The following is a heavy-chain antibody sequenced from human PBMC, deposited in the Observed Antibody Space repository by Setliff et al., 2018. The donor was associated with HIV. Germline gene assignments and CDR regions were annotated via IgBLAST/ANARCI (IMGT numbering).Heavy chain of an antibody. CDR3: ATTKGLSSGYDY. CDR2: MNPNSGNT. V-gene: IGHV1-8*01. J-gene: IGHJ4*02. CDR1: GSTFSTYD. D-gene: IGHD3-22*01. Sequence: ASVKVSCKPSGSTFSTYDINWVRQATGQGLEWMGWMNPNSGNTGYAQKFQGRVTMTRDTSTSTVYMGLSSLRSEDTAVYYCATTKGLSSGYDYWGQGTLVTVSS.